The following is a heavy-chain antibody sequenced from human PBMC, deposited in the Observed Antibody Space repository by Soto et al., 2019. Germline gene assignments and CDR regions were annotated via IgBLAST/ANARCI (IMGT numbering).Heavy chain of an antibody. CDR1: GFTFSSYA. D-gene: IGHD5-18*01. J-gene: IGHJ4*02. CDR2: ISGSGGST. CDR3: AKETENEYSHGPTVFFDY. Sequence: GGSLRRSCAASGFTFSSYAMSWVRQAPGKGLEWVSAISGSGGSTYYADSVKGRFTISRDNSKNTLYLQMNSLRAEDTAVYYCAKETENEYSHGPTVFFDYWGQGTLVTVSS. V-gene: IGHV3-23*01.